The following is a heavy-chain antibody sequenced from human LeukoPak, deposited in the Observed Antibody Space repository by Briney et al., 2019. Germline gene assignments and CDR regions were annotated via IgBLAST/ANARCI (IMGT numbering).Heavy chain of an antibody. D-gene: IGHD3-10*01. V-gene: IGHV4-30-2*01. CDR3: ARDNGSGSYWNDAFDI. CDR2: IYHSGST. CDR1: GFTFSTYAM. J-gene: IGHJ3*02. Sequence: LRLSCAASGFTFSTYAMHWIRQPPGKGLEWIGYIYHSGSTYYNPSLKSRVTMSVDRSENQSSLKLSSVTAADTAVYYCARDNGSGSYWNDAFDIWGQGTMVTVSS.